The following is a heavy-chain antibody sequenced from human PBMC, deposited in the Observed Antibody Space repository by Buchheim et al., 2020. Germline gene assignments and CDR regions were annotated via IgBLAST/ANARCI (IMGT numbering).Heavy chain of an antibody. D-gene: IGHD1-7*01. V-gene: IGHV5-51*01. CDR3: AGAIDGTTFWGN. J-gene: IGHJ4*02. Sequence: EVQLVQSGAEVKKPGESLKISCKGSGYSHIMYWIGWVRQMPGKGLEWMGIIYLADSNTKYSPSFQGQVTISADKSINTAYLQWSGLQASDTAMYYCAGAIDGTTFWGNWGQGTL. CDR1: GYSHIMYW. CDR2: IYLADSNT.